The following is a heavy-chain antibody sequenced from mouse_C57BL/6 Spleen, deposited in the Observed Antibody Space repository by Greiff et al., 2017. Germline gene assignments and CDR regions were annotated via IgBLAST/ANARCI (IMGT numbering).Heavy chain of an antibody. Sequence: QVQLQQSGAELVKPGASVKLSCKASGYAFSSYWMNWVKQRPGKGLEWIGQIYPGDGDTNYNGKFKGKATLTADKCAIADYMQLSSLTSENSGVEFGARAPVTTVVATVVYYFDVWGQGTTLTVSS. J-gene: IGHJ2*01. CDR2: IYPGDGDT. CDR3: ARAPVTTVVATVVYYFDV. V-gene: IGHV1-80*01. D-gene: IGHD1-1*01. CDR1: GYAFSSYW.